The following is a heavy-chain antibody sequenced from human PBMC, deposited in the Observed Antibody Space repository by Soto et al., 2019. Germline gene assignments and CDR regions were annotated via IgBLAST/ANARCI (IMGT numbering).Heavy chain of an antibody. J-gene: IGHJ6*02. V-gene: IGHV3-21*01. CDR3: ARAAVGTIGRYYYYGMDV. D-gene: IGHD1-26*01. CDR1: GFTFSSYS. Sequence: PGGSLRLSCAASGFTFSSYSMNWVRQAPGKGLEWVSSISSSSSYIYYADSVKGRFTISRDNAKNSLYLQMNSLRAEDTAVYYCARAAVGTIGRYYYYGMDVWGQGTTVTVSS. CDR2: ISSSSSYI.